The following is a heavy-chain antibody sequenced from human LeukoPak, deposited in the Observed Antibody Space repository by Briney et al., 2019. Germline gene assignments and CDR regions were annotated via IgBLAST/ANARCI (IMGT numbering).Heavy chain of an antibody. CDR3: ARRLPYYGMDV. CDR2: IGRRGIST. J-gene: IGHJ6*04. CDR1: GFTFKTYD. Sequence: GRSLRLSCAASGFTFKTYDMSWVRQAPGKGLEWVSNIGRRGISTWYADSVRGRFTISRDNAKNSLCLQMNSLTVEDTAVYYCARRLPYYGMDVWGKGPTVTVSS. V-gene: IGHV3-48*03.